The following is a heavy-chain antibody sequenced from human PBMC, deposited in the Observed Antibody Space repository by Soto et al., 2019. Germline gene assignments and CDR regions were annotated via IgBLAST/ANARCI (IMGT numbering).Heavy chain of an antibody. J-gene: IGHJ4*02. CDR2: ISWNSGSI. V-gene: IGHV3-9*01. Sequence: SLRLSCAASGFTFDDYAMHWVRQAPGKGLEWVSGISWNSGSIGYADSVKGRFTISRDNAKNSLYLQMNSLRAEDTALYYCAKGRSGSFYFDYSGQVTLVTVSS. CDR1: GFTFDDYA. CDR3: AKGRSGSFYFDY. D-gene: IGHD1-26*01.